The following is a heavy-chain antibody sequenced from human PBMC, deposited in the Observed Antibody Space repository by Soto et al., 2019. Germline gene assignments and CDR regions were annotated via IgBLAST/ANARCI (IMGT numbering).Heavy chain of an antibody. CDR2: TRNKANSYTT. Sequence: EVQLVESGGGLVQPGGSLRLSCAASGFTFSDHYMDWVRQAPGKGLEWVGRTRNKANSYTTEYAASVKGRFTISRDDSKNSQYLQMNSLKTEDTAVYYCARAPYDFWSGYYYMDVWGKGTTVTVSS. CDR3: ARAPYDFWSGYYYMDV. J-gene: IGHJ6*03. CDR1: GFTFSDHY. V-gene: IGHV3-72*01. D-gene: IGHD3-3*01.